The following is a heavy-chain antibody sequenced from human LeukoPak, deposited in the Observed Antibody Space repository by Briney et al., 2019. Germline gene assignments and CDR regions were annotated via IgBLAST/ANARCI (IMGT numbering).Heavy chain of an antibody. CDR3: ARFLDTAMVNGY. CDR1: EFTFSSYS. D-gene: IGHD5-18*01. CDR2: ISSSSSYI. J-gene: IGHJ4*02. Sequence: GGSLRLSCAASEFTFSSYSMNWVRQAPGKGLEWVSSISSSSSYIYYADSVKGRFTISRDNAKNSLYLQMNSLRAEDTAVYYCARFLDTAMVNGYWGQGTLVTVSS. V-gene: IGHV3-21*01.